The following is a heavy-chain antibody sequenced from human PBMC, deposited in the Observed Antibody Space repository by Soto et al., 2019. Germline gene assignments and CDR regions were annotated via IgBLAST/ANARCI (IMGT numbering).Heavy chain of an antibody. CDR1: GFTFSSYA. D-gene: IGHD3-22*01. CDR2: ISGSGGST. J-gene: IGHJ4*02. V-gene: IGHV3-23*01. CDR3: AKEAGPYYYDSSG. Sequence: VGSLRPSCAASGFTFSSYAMSWVRQAPGKGLEWVSAISGSGGSTYYEDSVKGRFTISRDNSTNTLYLQMNSLRAEDTAVYYCAKEAGPYYYDSSGWGPRTLVIASS.